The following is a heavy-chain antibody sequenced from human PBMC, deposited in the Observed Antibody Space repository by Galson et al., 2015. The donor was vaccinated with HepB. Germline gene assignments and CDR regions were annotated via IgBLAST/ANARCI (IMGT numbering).Heavy chain of an antibody. J-gene: IGHJ5*02. V-gene: IGHV3-23*01. CDR3: AIDPTGIAGGES. Sequence: SLRLSCAASGLSFSNYAMSWVRQAPEKGLEWVSVITSGFDKFYADSVKGRFTISRDNSKNTLYLQMNSLRAEDTAVYYCAIDPTGIAGGESWGQGTLVTVSS. D-gene: IGHD2-8*02. CDR2: ITSGFDK. CDR1: GLSFSNYA.